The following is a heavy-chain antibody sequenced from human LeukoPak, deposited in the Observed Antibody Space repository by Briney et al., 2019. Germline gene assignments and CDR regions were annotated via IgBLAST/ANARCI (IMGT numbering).Heavy chain of an antibody. Sequence: SETLSLTCTVSGGSISDYYWSWIRQPPGKGLEWIGYIYSSGSTKYNPSLKSRVTMSADTSNNQFSLKLSSVTAADTAVYYCARNHDYGGPNFDYWGQGMLVIVSS. D-gene: IGHD4-23*01. CDR1: GGSISDYY. CDR3: ARNHDYGGPNFDY. CDR2: IYSSGST. V-gene: IGHV4-59*08. J-gene: IGHJ4*02.